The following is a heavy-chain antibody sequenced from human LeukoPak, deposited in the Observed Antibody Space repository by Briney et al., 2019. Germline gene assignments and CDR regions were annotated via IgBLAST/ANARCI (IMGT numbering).Heavy chain of an antibody. CDR1: GYSFTNYW. Sequence: GESLKISCKGSGYSFTNYWIGWVRQMPGKGLEWMGIIYPGDSDTRYSPSFQGQVTISADKSITTAFLQWSSLKASDSAVYYCARRGTVAGTFTYWGQGTLVTVSS. J-gene: IGHJ4*02. CDR3: ARRGTVAGTFTY. D-gene: IGHD6-19*01. V-gene: IGHV5-51*01. CDR2: IYPGDSDT.